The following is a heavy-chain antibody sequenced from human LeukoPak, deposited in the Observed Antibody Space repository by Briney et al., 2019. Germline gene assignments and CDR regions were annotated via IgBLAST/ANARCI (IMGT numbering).Heavy chain of an antibody. Sequence: SQTLSLTCAISGESVSSNSAAWNWIRQSPSRGLEWLGRTYYRSKWYNDYAVSVKSRITINPDTSKNQFSLQLNSVTPEDTAVYYCARDGIVVVPAEDYYYGMDVWGQGTTVTVSS. J-gene: IGHJ6*02. CDR2: TYYRSKWYN. V-gene: IGHV6-1*01. D-gene: IGHD2-2*01. CDR3: ARDGIVVVPAEDYYYGMDV. CDR1: GESVSSNSAA.